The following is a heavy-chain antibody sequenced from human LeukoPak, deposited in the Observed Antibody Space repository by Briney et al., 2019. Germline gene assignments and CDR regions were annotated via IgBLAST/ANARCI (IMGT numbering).Heavy chain of an antibody. Sequence: GGSLRLSCAASGFTFSNAWMTWVRQAPGKGLEWVGRIKSKTDGGAADYAAPVKGRFTISRDDSKNTLYLQMDSLKTEDTAVYYCTTPRGPAPNDYRKDVWGQGTTVTVSS. CDR3: TTPRGPAPNDYRKDV. V-gene: IGHV3-15*01. CDR1: GFTFSNAW. CDR2: IKSKTDGGAA. D-gene: IGHD2-2*01. J-gene: IGHJ6*02.